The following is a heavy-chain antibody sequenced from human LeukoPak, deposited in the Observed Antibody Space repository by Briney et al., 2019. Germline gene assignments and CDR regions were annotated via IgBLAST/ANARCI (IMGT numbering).Heavy chain of an antibody. D-gene: IGHD2-15*01. J-gene: IGHJ4*02. CDR1: GFTFSSYA. V-gene: IGHV3-23*01. Sequence: GSLRLSCAASGFTFSSYAMSWVRQAPGKGLEWVSAISGSGGSTYYADSVKGRFTISRDNSKNTLYLQMNRLRAEDTAVYYCAKVKPGYCSGGSCYGLFDYWGQGTLVTVSS. CDR3: AKVKPGYCSGGSCYGLFDY. CDR2: ISGSGGST.